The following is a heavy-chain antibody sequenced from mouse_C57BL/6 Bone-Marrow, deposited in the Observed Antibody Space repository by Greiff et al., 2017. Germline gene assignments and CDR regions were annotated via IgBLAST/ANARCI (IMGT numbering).Heavy chain of an antibody. V-gene: IGHV5-17*01. CDR3: ARTGYYYGSSYPWYFDV. J-gene: IGHJ1*03. D-gene: IGHD1-1*01. CDR1: GFTFSDYG. CDR2: ISSGSSTI. Sequence: EVKLVESGGGLVKPGGSLKLSCAASGFTFSDYGMHWVRQAPEKGLEWVAYISSGSSTIYYADTVKGRFTISRDNAKNTPFLQMTSLTSEDTAMYYCARTGYYYGSSYPWYFDVWGTGTTVTVSS.